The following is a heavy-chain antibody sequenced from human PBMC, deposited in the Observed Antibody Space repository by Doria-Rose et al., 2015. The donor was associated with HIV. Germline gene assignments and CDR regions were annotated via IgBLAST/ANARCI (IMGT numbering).Heavy chain of an antibody. CDR2: IYYTGNT. CDR3: ATDRGSGWTFDY. CDR1: GGSISSYY. V-gene: IGHV4-59*01. J-gene: IGHJ4*02. D-gene: IGHD6-19*01. Sequence: CTVSGGSISSYYWSWIRQPPGKGLEWIGYIYYTGNTNSNPSLKSRVTISVDTSKNQFSLRLNSVTAADTAAYYCATDRGSGWTFDYWGQGTLVTVSS.